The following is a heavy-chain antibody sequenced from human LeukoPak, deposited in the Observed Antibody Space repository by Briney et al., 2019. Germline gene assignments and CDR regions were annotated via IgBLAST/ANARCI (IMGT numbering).Heavy chain of an antibody. D-gene: IGHD3-16*01. V-gene: IGHV4-39*07. CDR2: MYYTGSS. CDR1: GGSISSTRYY. J-gene: IGHJ4*02. Sequence: PSETLSLTRSVSGGSISSTRYYWGWIRQPPGKGLDWIGSMYYTGSSYYSPSLKSRVTISVDTSKNQFSLKLSSVTAADTAVYYCARGSSSIVGYDYVWGSFFHYFDYWGQGTLVTVSS. CDR3: ARGSSSIVGYDYVWGSFFHYFDY.